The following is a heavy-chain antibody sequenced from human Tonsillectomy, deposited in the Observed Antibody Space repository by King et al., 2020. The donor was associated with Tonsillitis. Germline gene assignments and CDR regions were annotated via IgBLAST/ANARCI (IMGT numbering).Heavy chain of an antibody. CDR3: VGSSWYVDYNYGVDV. Sequence: QLVQSGAAVKKPGESLKISCQGFGFNFNNYWIAWVRQMPGKGLEWMGIIYPSDSDTGYSPSFQGQVTISADKSISTVYLQWSSLKASDSGMYYCVGSSWYVDYNYGVDVWGQGTRVTVSS. CDR1: GFNFNNYW. J-gene: IGHJ6*02. V-gene: IGHV5-51*01. CDR2: IYPSDSDT. D-gene: IGHD6-13*01.